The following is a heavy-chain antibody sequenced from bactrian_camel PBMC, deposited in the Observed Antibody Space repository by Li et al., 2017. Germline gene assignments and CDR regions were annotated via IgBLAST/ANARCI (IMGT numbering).Heavy chain of an antibody. CDR2: LYIVGQRT. CDR3: ATDSCGVWPYNY. Sequence: QVQLVESGGGSVQAGGSLRLSCVGSGFTYHQHCMAWFRQAPAKERELVAGLYIVGQRTDYADSVKGRFTVSQDGAKNTLYLQMNSLKPEDTAMYYCATDSCGVWPYNYWGQGTQVTVS. D-gene: IGHD2*01. CDR1: GFTYHQHC. V-gene: IGHV3S1*01. J-gene: IGHJ4*01.